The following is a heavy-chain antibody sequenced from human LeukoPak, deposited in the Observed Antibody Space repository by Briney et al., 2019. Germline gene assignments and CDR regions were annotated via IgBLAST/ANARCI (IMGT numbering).Heavy chain of an antibody. Sequence: GGSLRLSCTASGFIVTNNYINWVRQAPGKGLEWVSLVYSGGSTYYADSVKGRFTISRDNSKNTLYLQMNSLRAEDTAVYYCAKTYYYDSSGYYLITPSFDYWGQGTLVTVSS. CDR1: GFIVTNNY. CDR2: VYSGGST. J-gene: IGHJ4*02. D-gene: IGHD3-22*01. V-gene: IGHV3-66*01. CDR3: AKTYYYDSSGYYLITPSFDY.